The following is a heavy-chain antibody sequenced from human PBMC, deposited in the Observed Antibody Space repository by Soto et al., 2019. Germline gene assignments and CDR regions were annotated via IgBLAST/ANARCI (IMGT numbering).Heavy chain of an antibody. V-gene: IGHV3-53*01. Sequence: GGSLRLSCAASGFTFSSYGIHWVRQAPGKGLEWVSVIYSGGSTYYADSVKGRFTISRDNSKNTLYLQMNSLRAEDTAVYYCARGIAAAEFDYWGQGTLVTVSS. CDR1: GFTFSSYG. J-gene: IGHJ4*02. CDR3: ARGIAAAEFDY. CDR2: IYSGGST. D-gene: IGHD6-13*01.